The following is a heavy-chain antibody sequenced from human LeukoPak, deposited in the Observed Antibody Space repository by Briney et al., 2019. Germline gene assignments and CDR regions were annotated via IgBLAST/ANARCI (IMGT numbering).Heavy chain of an antibody. D-gene: IGHD2-8*02. CDR1: GDSISSGGNY. Sequence: SQTLSLTCTVSGDSISSGGNYWSWIRQRPGQGLEWIGCIYHSGNTYYNPSPKSRLTMSVDTSKNQFSLKLSSVTAADTAVYYCARDVLRYYFDSWGQGTLVTVSS. CDR3: ARDVLRYYFDS. CDR2: IYHSGNT. V-gene: IGHV4-31*03. J-gene: IGHJ4*02.